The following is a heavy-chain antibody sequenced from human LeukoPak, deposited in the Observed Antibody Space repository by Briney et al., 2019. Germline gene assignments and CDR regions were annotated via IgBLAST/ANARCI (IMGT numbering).Heavy chain of an antibody. CDR3: ARVTPDEQLVLIFDY. CDR1: GGSISSYY. CDR2: IYYSGST. V-gene: IGHV4-59*01. D-gene: IGHD6-13*01. J-gene: IGHJ4*02. Sequence: SETLSLTCTVSGGSISSYYWSWIRQPPGKGLEWIGYIYYSGSTNYNPSLKSRVIISVDTSKNQFSLKLSSVTAADTAVYYCARVTPDEQLVLIFDYWGQGTLVTVSS.